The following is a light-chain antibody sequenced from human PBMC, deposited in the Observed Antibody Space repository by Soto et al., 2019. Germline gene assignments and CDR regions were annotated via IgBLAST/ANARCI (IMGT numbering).Light chain of an antibody. CDR3: QQYNNWPQK. J-gene: IGKJ1*01. V-gene: IGKV3-15*01. CDR2: GAS. CDR1: QSVSRN. Sequence: EIVMTQSPATLSLSPGERATLSCSATQSVSRNLAWYQQKPGQAPRLLIYGASTRATGIPAKFSGSGSGTEFTLTIRSLQSEDFAVYYCQQYNNWPQKFGQGTKVDI.